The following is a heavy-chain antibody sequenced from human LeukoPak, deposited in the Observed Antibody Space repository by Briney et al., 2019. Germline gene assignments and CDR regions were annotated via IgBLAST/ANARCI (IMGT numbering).Heavy chain of an antibody. J-gene: IGHJ3*02. CDR2: IYPGDSDT. V-gene: IGHV5-51*01. CDR3: KQKTAYDILTGYSHAFDI. Sequence: GESLKISCKGSGYSFTSYWIGWVRQMPGKGLAWMGIIYPGDSDTRYSPSFQGQVTISADKSISTAYLQWSSLKASDTAIFFCKQKTAYDILTGYSHAFDIWGQGTMVTVSS. CDR1: GYSFTSYW. D-gene: IGHD3-9*01.